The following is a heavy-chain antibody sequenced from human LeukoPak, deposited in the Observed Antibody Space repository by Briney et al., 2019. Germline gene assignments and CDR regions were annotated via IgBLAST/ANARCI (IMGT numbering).Heavy chain of an antibody. V-gene: IGHV3-49*05. CDR3: TRVTVAPRPAAFDI. J-gene: IGHJ3*02. CDR2: IRTKAYGGTT. Sequence: KPGGSLRLSCTASGFTFGDYAVSWFRQAPGKGLEWVGFIRTKAYGGTTEYAASVKGRFTISRDDSKSIAYLKMNSLKTEDTAVYHCTRVTVAPRPAAFDIWGQGTMVTVSS. D-gene: IGHD4-23*01. CDR1: GFTFGDYA.